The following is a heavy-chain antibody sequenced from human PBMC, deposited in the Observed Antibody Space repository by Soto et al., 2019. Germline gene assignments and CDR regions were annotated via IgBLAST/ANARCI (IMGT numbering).Heavy chain of an antibody. V-gene: IGHV4-34*01. CDR1: GGSFSDNY. J-gene: IGHJ5*02. D-gene: IGHD3-16*01. CDR2: INHSGST. Sequence: PSETLSLTCAVYGGSFSDNYWSWIRQPPGKGLEWLGEINHSGSTNHNPSLKSRVTILAGTSKKQFSLKLSSVTAADTAVYYCARGRGEIQGPWGQGTLVTVSS. CDR3: ARGRGEIQGP.